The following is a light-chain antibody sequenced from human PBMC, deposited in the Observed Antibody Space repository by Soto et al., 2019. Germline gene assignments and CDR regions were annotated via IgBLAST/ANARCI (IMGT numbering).Light chain of an antibody. J-gene: IGKJ1*01. Sequence: VLTQCPGTLSLSPLXRXXLXXXSSQSVSSSYLAWYQQKSGQAPRLLIYGASSRATGIPDRFSGSGSGTDFTLTISRLDPEDFAVYYCQQYGSSFRTFGQGTKVDIK. V-gene: IGKV3-20*01. CDR3: QQYGSSFRT. CDR1: QSVSSSY. CDR2: GAS.